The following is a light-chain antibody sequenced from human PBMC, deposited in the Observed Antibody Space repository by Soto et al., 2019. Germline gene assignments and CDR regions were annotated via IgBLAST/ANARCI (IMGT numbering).Light chain of an antibody. V-gene: IGKV1-13*02. CDR3: QQFSTFPYT. Sequence: AIQLTQSPSSLSASVGDRVTITCRASQGISSALAWYQQKPGKTPKLLIYDASTLESGVPSRFSGSRSGTDFALTVNGLQPEDFATYFCQQFSTFPYTFGQGTKLEIK. CDR2: DAS. J-gene: IGKJ2*01. CDR1: QGISSA.